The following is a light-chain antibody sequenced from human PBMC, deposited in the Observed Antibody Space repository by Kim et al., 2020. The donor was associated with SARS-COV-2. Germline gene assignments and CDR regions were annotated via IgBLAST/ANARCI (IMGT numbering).Light chain of an antibody. J-gene: IGLJ3*02. CDR2: EDN. V-gene: IGLV6-57*04. CDR1: SGFIASDD. Sequence: NFMLTQPPSVSESPGKTVTISCTRPSGFIASDDVQGYQQRPGSAPTTVCYEDNLRPSGVPDRFSGSIDSSSNTASLTISELETEDEADYYCQSFAGSAWVFGGGTQLTV. CDR3: QSFAGSAWV.